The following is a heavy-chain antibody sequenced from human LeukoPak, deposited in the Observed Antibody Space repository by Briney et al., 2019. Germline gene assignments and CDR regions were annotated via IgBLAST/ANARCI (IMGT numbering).Heavy chain of an antibody. J-gene: IGHJ6*02. V-gene: IGHV3-7*03. CDR2: INHNGNVN. CDR1: GFTFNSYG. CDR3: ARGGGLDV. D-gene: IGHD3-16*01. Sequence: GGSLRLSCAASGFTFNSYGMNWARQAPGKGLEWVASINHNGNVNYYVDSVKGRFTISRDNAKNSLYLQMSNLRAEDTAVYFCARGGGLDVWGQGATVTVSS.